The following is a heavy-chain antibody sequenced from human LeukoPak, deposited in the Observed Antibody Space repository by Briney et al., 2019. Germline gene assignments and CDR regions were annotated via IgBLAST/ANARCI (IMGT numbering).Heavy chain of an antibody. J-gene: IGHJ4*02. CDR3: ARARYGSSPFDY. CDR1: GGSISSSY. V-gene: IGHV4-59*01. Sequence: SETLSLTCTVSGGSISSSYWSWIRQPPGKGLDWIGYIYYSGSTNYNPSLKSRVTISVDTSKNQFSLKLSSVTAADTAVYYCARARYGSSPFDYWGQGTLSPSPQ. CDR2: IYYSGST. D-gene: IGHD6-6*01.